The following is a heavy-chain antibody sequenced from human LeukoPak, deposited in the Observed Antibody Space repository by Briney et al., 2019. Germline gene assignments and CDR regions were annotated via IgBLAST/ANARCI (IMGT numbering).Heavy chain of an antibody. V-gene: IGHV3-73*01. CDR2: IDRPAKSYAT. CDR3: TRDRGTYNWLDP. CDR1: GFTLSDSA. D-gene: IGHD1-26*01. J-gene: IGHJ5*02. Sequence: GGSLRLSCAASGFTLSDSAIHWVRQASGKGLEWVGLIDRPAKSYATAYAVSVGGRFTISRDDSKNTAYLQMDSLKTEDTARYYCTRDRGTYNWLDPWGQGTLVTVSS.